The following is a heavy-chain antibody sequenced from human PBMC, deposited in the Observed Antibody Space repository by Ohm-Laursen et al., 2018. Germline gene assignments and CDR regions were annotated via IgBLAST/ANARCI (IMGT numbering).Heavy chain of an antibody. CDR2: ISGSGGST. CDR3: AKEQGIRYGMDV. CDR1: GFTFSSYA. D-gene: IGHD6-13*01. Sequence: SLRLSCSASGFTFSSYAMNWVRQAPGKGLEWVSVISGSGGSTYYADSVKGRFAISRDNSKNTLYLQMNSLRAEDTAVYYCAKEQGIRYGMDVWGQGTTVTVSS. V-gene: IGHV3-23*01. J-gene: IGHJ6*02.